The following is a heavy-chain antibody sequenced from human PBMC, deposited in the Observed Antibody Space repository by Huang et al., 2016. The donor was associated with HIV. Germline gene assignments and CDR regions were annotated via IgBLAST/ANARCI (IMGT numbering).Heavy chain of an antibody. CDR2: ISYDGITK. D-gene: IGHD1-1*01. V-gene: IGHV3-30*18. Sequence: QVQLVESGGGVVQPGMSLRLSCAASEFTFSSYGMHWVRQAPGKGLEWVAFISYDGITKYYADSVKGRFTISRDNSKNTLYLQMNSLRAEDTAVYYCAKDRQNRNGNYFDYWGQGTLVTVSS. J-gene: IGHJ4*02. CDR3: AKDRQNRNGNYFDY. CDR1: EFTFSSYG.